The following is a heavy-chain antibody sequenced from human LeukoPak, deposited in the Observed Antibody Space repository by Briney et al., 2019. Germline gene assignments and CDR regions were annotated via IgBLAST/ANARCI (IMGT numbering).Heavy chain of an antibody. CDR3: ARVSMGGTQRALDY. CDR2: INGDGSST. V-gene: IGHV3-74*01. CDR1: GFTFSSYW. Sequence: GGSLRLSCAASGFTFSSYWMYWVRQAPGKGRVWLSRINGDGSSTSYADSVKGRFTISRDNAKNTLYPQMNSLRAEDTAVYYCARVSMGGTQRALDYWGQGTLVTVSS. J-gene: IGHJ4*02. D-gene: IGHD3-16*01.